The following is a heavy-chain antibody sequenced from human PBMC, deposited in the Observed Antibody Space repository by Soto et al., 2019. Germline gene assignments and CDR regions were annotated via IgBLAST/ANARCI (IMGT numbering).Heavy chain of an antibody. CDR2: ISWDGGTT. CDR1: GFTFEDHG. Sequence: EVQLAESGGGVARPEGSLRLSCAASGFTFEDHGMSWVRQAPGKGLEWLSDISWDGGTTVYADSVKGRFTVSRNNAKSSLYLQMNSLKPGDTAFYHCARRSGDQQVCDFWGQGTLVTVSS. J-gene: IGHJ4*02. V-gene: IGHV3-20*01. CDR3: ARRSGDQQVCDF. D-gene: IGHD3-10*01.